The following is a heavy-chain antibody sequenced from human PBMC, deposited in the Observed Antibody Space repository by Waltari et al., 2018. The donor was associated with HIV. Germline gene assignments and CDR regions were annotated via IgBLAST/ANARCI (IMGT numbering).Heavy chain of an antibody. V-gene: IGHV5-51*03. CDR3: ARLDFYQSPGFSLGFDY. CDR1: GYNFASYW. J-gene: IGHJ4*02. D-gene: IGHD2-21*01. CDR2: IFPRDSET. Sequence: EVQVMQSGAEVKKPGESLTISCKVSGYNFASYWIGWVRQMPGKGLEWMGIIFPRDSETRYGPSFQGQVTISADTSISTAFLQWDSLQASDTAMYYCARLDFYQSPGFSLGFDYWGQGTLVTVSS.